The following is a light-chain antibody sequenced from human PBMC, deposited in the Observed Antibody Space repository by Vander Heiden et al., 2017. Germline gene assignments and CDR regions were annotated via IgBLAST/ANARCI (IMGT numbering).Light chain of an antibody. CDR1: QSVSSSY. CDR3: QQYCSSLFT. V-gene: IGKV3-20*01. J-gene: IGKJ3*01. Sequence: EIVLPQSPGTLSLSPGERATLSCRASQSVSSSYLAWYQQKPGQAPRLLIYGASSRATGIPDRFSGSGSGTDFTLTISRLEPEDFAVYYCQQYCSSLFTFGHGTKVDIK. CDR2: GAS.